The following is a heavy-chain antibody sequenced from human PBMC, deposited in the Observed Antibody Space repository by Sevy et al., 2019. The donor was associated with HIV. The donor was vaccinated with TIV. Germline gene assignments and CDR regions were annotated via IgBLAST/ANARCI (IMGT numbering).Heavy chain of an antibody. J-gene: IGHJ3*01. CDR1: GFTFSSYA. CDR2: FSNSGSDT. V-gene: IGHV3-23*01. D-gene: IGHD4-17*01. Sequence: GGSLRLSCAASGFTFSSYAMHWVRQAPGKGLEWVSAFSNSGSDTKYAGSVKGRFTISRDNSKNTLYVQMNSLSAEDTAVYYGAKERITVIGDAFDLWGQGTMVTVSS. CDR3: AKERITVIGDAFDL.